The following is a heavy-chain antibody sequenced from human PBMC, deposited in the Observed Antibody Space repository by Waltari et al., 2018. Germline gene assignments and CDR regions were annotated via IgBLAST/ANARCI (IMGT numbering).Heavy chain of an antibody. J-gene: IGHJ4*02. CDR1: GGSLSSSSYY. V-gene: IGHV4-39*07. CDR3: ARAIVQGVIFN. Sequence: QLQLQESRPGLVKPSETLSLTCTVSGGSLSSSSYYWGWIRQPPGKGLEWIGSIYYSGSTYYNPSLKSRVTISVDTSKNQFSLKLSSVTAADTAVYYCARAIVQGVIFNWGQGTLVTVSS. D-gene: IGHD3-10*02. CDR2: IYYSGST.